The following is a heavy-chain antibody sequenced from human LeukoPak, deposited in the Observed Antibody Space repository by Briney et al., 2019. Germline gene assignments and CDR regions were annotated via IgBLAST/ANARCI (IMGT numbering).Heavy chain of an antibody. CDR1: GFTFSSYE. J-gene: IGHJ6*03. Sequence: GGSLRLSCAASGFTFSSYEMNWVRQAPGKGLEWVSYISSSGSTIYYADSVKGRFTISRDNAKNSLYLQMNSLRAEDTAVYYCATHSSGWYLPPYYYYYMDVWGKGTTVTVSS. D-gene: IGHD6-19*01. CDR3: ATHSSGWYLPPYYYYYMDV. CDR2: ISSSGSTI. V-gene: IGHV3-48*03.